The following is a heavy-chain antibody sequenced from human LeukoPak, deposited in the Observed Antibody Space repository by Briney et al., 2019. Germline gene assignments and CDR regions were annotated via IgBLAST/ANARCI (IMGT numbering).Heavy chain of an antibody. J-gene: IGHJ4*02. CDR3: TTMGRSGPSIAVWYFDY. D-gene: IGHD6-19*01. V-gene: IGHV3-15*01. Sequence: GGSLRLSCAGSGFTFSNAWMSWVRQAPGKGLEWVGRIKSKTDGGTTDYAAPVKGRFTISRDDSKNTLYLQMNSLKTEDTAVYYCTTMGRSGPSIAVWYFDYWGQGTLVTVSS. CDR1: GFTFSNAW. CDR2: IKSKTDGGTT.